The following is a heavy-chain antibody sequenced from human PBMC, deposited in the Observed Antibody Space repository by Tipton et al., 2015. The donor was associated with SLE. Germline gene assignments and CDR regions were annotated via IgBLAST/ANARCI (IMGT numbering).Heavy chain of an antibody. V-gene: IGHV1-18*01. CDR1: GYSFDSYG. Sequence: QLVQSGAEVKKPGASVKVSCKASGYSFDSYGISWVRQAPGQGLEWMGWINPNGGATDFAQRFQGRVTMTRDTSTSTVYMQLSSLRSEDTAVYYCAREYVYCRSTSCHDYFQNWGQGTLVTVSS. J-gene: IGHJ1*01. CDR2: INPNGGAT. CDR3: AREYVYCRSTSCHDYFQN. D-gene: IGHD2-2*01.